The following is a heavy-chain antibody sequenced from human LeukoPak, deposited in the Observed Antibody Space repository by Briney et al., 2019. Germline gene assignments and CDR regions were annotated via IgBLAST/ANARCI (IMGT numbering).Heavy chain of an antibody. D-gene: IGHD4-11*01. J-gene: IGHJ4*02. Sequence: GGSLRLSCAASGFTFSSYAMSWVRQAPGKGLEWVSVISGSGGGTNYADSVKGRFTISRDNSKNTLYLQMNSLRAEDTAVYYCARGPYANDYSNYYFDYWGQGTLVTVSS. CDR2: ISGSGGGT. V-gene: IGHV3-23*01. CDR1: GFTFSSYA. CDR3: ARGPYANDYSNYYFDY.